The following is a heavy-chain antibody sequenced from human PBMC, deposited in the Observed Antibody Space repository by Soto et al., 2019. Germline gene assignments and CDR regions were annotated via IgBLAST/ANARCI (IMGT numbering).Heavy chain of an antibody. Sequence: QPGGSLRLSCAGSGFTFSRYWMSWVRQAPGKGPEWVANINKDGSEKYYVDFVKGRFTISRDNAKNSLYLQMNSLRVEDTAVYYCARDRMGPSWGQGTLVTVSS. CDR1: GFTFSRYW. D-gene: IGHD2-8*01. CDR2: INKDGSEK. CDR3: ARDRMGPS. V-gene: IGHV3-7*01. J-gene: IGHJ5*02.